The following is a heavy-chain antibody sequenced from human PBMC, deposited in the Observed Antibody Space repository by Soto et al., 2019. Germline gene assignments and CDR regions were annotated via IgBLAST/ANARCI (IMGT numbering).Heavy chain of an antibody. Sequence: QVQLVESGGGVVQPGRSLRLSCAASGFTFSSYGMHWVRQAPGKGLEWVAVIWYDGSNKYYADSVKGRFTISRDNSKNTLYLQMNSLRAEDTAVYYCARLALDGSMAPYWYFDLWGRGTLVTVSS. D-gene: IGHD3-10*01. CDR1: GFTFSSYG. CDR2: IWYDGSNK. V-gene: IGHV3-33*01. CDR3: ARLALDGSMAPYWYFDL. J-gene: IGHJ2*01.